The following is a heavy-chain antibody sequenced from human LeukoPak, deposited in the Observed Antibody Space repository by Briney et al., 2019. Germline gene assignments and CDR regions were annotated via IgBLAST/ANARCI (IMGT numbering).Heavy chain of an antibody. Sequence: SETLSLTCSVSGGSITSGSFYWSWIRQPAGKRLEWIGRVSNNGNTNYNPSHKSRVTISVDTSKNQFFLTLTSVTAADTALYYCSKSAVAGPFAYWGQGSLVTVSS. CDR3: SKSAVAGPFAY. D-gene: IGHD6-19*01. V-gene: IGHV4-61*02. CDR2: VSNNGNT. J-gene: IGHJ4*02. CDR1: GGSITSGSFY.